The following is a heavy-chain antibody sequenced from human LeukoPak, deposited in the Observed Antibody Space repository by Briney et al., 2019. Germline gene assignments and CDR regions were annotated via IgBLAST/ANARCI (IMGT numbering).Heavy chain of an antibody. J-gene: IGHJ3*02. CDR3: ASGAIGGGAFDI. D-gene: IGHD3-16*01. Sequence: ASVKVSCKASGYTFTDYYKHWVRQAPGQGLEWMGWINPDSGGTNYPQKFQGRVTMTRDTSISTAYMDLSSLRSDDTAVYYCASGAIGGGAFDIWGQGTMVTVSS. CDR1: GYTFTDYY. CDR2: INPDSGGT. V-gene: IGHV1-2*02.